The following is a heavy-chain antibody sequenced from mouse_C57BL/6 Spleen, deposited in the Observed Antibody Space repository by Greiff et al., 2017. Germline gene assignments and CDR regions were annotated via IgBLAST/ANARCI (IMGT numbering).Heavy chain of an antibody. J-gene: IGHJ3*01. CDR3: AREGSGFAF. Sequence: EVKVVESGGGLVKPGGSLKLSCAASGFTFSSSAMSWVRQTPEKRLEWVATISDGGSYTYSQDNVKGRFTITRDTAKNNLYLQMSHLKSEDTAMYFCAREGSGFAFWGQGTLVTVSA. D-gene: IGHD3-1*01. CDR2: ISDGGSYT. CDR1: GFTFSSSA. V-gene: IGHV5-4*01.